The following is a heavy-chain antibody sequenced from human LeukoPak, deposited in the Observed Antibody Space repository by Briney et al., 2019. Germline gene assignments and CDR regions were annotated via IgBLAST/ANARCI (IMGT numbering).Heavy chain of an antibody. V-gene: IGHV3-23*01. D-gene: IGHD3-10*01. CDR2: ISGSGGST. J-gene: IGHJ4*02. Sequence: GGSLRLSCAASGFTFSSYAMSWVRQAPGKGLEWVSAISGSGGSTYYADSVKGRFTISRDNSKNTLYPQMNSLRAEDTAVYYCARSGSYYSPFDYWGQGTLVTVSS. CDR1: GFTFSSYA. CDR3: ARSGSYYSPFDY.